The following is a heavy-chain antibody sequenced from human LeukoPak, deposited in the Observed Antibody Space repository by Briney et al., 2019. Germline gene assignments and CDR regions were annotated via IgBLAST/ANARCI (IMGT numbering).Heavy chain of an antibody. CDR1: GFTFDDYA. CDR3: AAAKGIATVGIDY. J-gene: IGHJ4*02. Sequence: GRSLRLSCAASGFTFDDYAMHWVRQAPGKGLEWVSGISWNSGTIGYADSVKGRFTISRDNAKNSLYLQINSLRAEDTALYYCAAAKGIATVGIDYWGQGTLVTASS. CDR2: ISWNSGTI. V-gene: IGHV3-9*01. D-gene: IGHD6-13*01.